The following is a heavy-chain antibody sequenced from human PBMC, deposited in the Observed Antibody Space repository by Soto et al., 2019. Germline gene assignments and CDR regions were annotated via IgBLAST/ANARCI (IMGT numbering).Heavy chain of an antibody. CDR2: ISSNGGST. CDR3: VKDEGGVDATYYDFWSGYYYYGMDV. D-gene: IGHD3-3*01. V-gene: IGHV3-64D*06. CDR1: GFTFSSYA. J-gene: IGHJ6*02. Sequence: GGSLRLSCSASGFTFSSYAMHWVRQAPGKGLEYVSAISSNGGSTYYADSVKGRFTISRDNSKNTLYLQMSSLRAEDTAVYYCVKDEGGVDATYYDFWSGYYYYGMDVWGQGTTVTVSS.